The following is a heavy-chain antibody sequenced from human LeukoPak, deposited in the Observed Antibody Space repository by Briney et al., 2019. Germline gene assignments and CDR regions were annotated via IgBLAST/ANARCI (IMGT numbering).Heavy chain of an antibody. Sequence: GASVKVSCKASGYTFTSYDINWVRQTTGQGLEWIGWMNPNSGNTGYAQKFQGRVTMTRNTSISTAYMELSSLRSEDTAVYYCARGRREPLGGEWFDPWGQGTLVTVSS. CDR2: MNPNSGNT. V-gene: IGHV1-8*01. D-gene: IGHD3-10*01. J-gene: IGHJ5*02. CDR1: GYTFTSYD. CDR3: ARGRREPLGGEWFDP.